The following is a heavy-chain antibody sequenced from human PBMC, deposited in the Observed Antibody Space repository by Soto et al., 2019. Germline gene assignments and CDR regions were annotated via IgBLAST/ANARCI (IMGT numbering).Heavy chain of an antibody. V-gene: IGHV3-30*18. CDR2: ISYDGSNK. Sequence: QVQLVESGGGVVQPGRSLRLSCAASGFTFSSYGMHWVRQAPGKGLEWVAVISYDGSNKYYADSVKGRFTISRDNSKNTLYLQMNSLRAEDTAVYYCAKARAVVTAPNWFDPWGQGTLVTVSS. CDR3: AKARAVVTAPNWFDP. D-gene: IGHD2-21*02. CDR1: GFTFSSYG. J-gene: IGHJ5*02.